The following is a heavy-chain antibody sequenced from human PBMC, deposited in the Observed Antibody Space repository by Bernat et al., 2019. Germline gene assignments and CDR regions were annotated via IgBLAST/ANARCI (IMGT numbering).Heavy chain of an antibody. CDR2: FRSKAYGGTT. Sequence: VQLVESGGGVVQPGKSLRLSCTVSGFTFGDYAMSWFRQAPGKGLEWVGFFRSKAYGGTTEYAASVQGRFSISRDDSKNVAYLQMNSLKTEDTALYYCSRSHGGNYYFDFWGQGTLVTVSS. J-gene: IGHJ4*02. D-gene: IGHD4-23*01. CDR1: GFTFGDYA. V-gene: IGHV3-49*03. CDR3: SRSHGGNYYFDF.